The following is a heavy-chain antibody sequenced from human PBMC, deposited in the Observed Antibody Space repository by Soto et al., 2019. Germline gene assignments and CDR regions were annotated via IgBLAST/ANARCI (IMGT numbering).Heavy chain of an antibody. V-gene: IGHV4-59*08. J-gene: IGHJ3*01. Sequence: QVQLQESGPGLVKPSETLSLTCTVSGDSISHYYWSWIRQPPGKGLEWIGNIYYSGSTNYNPSLSGLVNLSVDTAPNPFPSNPGPVAAPDPVVHYCARHYGDDYGDLNDAFDVWGQGTMVTVSS. D-gene: IGHD4-17*01. CDR2: IYYSGST. CDR3: ARHYGDDYGDLNDAFDV. CDR1: GDSISHYY.